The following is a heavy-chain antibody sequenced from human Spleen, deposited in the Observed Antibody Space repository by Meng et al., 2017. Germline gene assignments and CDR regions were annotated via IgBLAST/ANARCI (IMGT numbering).Heavy chain of an antibody. Sequence: ASVKVSCKASGYTFTSFDINWVRLATGQGLEWLGWMNGNSGNTGNAEKFQGRVIMTMNISLGTAYMELSSLRSEDTAVYYCAREAKYVYGDPAFDYWGQGTLVTVSS. V-gene: IGHV1-8*01. J-gene: IGHJ4*02. CDR2: MNGNSGNT. D-gene: IGHD4-17*01. CDR1: GYTFTSFD. CDR3: AREAKYVYGDPAFDY.